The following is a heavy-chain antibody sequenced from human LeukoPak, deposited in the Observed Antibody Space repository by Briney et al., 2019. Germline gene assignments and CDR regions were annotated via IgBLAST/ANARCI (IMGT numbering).Heavy chain of an antibody. D-gene: IGHD6-19*01. J-gene: IGHJ4*02. CDR1: GFTFSSYA. Sequence: GGSRRLSCAASGFTFSSYAMHWVRQAPGKGLEWVAVISYDGSNKYYADSVKGRFTISRDNSKNTLYLQMNSLRAEDTAVYYCARDQLAVAVFDYWGQGTLVTVSS. CDR2: ISYDGSNK. CDR3: ARDQLAVAVFDY. V-gene: IGHV3-30-3*01.